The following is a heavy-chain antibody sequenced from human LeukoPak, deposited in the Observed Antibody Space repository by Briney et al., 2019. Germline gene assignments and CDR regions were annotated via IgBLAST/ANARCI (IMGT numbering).Heavy chain of an antibody. CDR3: VINRQQLVMGAFDI. V-gene: IGHV4-59*01. Sequence: SETLSLTCSVSGGSISPYFWSWIRQPPGKGLEWIGNIYYSGSTNYNPSLTSRVSMSVDLSKNQFSLKLNSVTAEDTAVYYCVINRQQLVMGAFDIWGQGTMVTVSS. CDR2: IYYSGST. CDR1: GGSISPYF. J-gene: IGHJ3*02. D-gene: IGHD6-13*01.